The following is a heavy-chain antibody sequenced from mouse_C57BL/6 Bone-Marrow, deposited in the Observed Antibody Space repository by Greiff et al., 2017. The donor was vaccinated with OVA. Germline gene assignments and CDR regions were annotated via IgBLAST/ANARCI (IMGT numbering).Heavy chain of an antibody. Sequence: QVQLQQSGAELVKPGASVKMSCKASGYTFTSYWITWVKQRPGQGLEWIGDIYPGSGSTNYNEKFKSKATLTVDTSSSTAYMQLSSLTSEDSAVYYCARSLYDGYYVAFAYWGQGTLVTVSA. CDR2: IYPGSGST. J-gene: IGHJ3*01. CDR1: GYTFTSYW. V-gene: IGHV1-55*01. D-gene: IGHD2-3*01. CDR3: ARSLYDGYYVAFAY.